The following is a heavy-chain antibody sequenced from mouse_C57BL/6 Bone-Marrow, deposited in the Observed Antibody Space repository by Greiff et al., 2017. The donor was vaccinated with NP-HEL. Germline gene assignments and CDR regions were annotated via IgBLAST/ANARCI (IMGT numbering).Heavy chain of an antibody. CDR2: ISDGGSYT. D-gene: IGHD2-4*01. CDR1: GFTFSSYA. V-gene: IGHV5-4*01. CDR3: ARDCPRYYDYVVGFAY. Sequence: EVKLMESGGGLVKPGGSLKLSCAASGFTFSSYAMSWVRQTPEKRLEWVATISDGGSYTYYPDNVKGRFTISRDNAKNNLYLQMSQLKSEDTAMYYCARDCPRYYDYVVGFAYGGQGTLVTVSA. J-gene: IGHJ3*01.